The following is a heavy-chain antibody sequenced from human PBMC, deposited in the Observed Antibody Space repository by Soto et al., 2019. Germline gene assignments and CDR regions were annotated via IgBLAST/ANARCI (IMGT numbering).Heavy chain of an antibody. CDR2: ISSSSSYT. CDR3: ARSSLAVPAAHAKYYFDY. CDR1: GFTFSDYY. V-gene: IGHV3-11*06. Sequence: GGSLRLSCAASGFTFSDYYMSWIRQAPGKGLEWVSYISSSSSYTNYADSVKGRFTISRDNAKNSLYLQMNSLRAEDTAVYYCARSSLAVPAAHAKYYFDYWGQGTLVTVSS. D-gene: IGHD2-2*01. J-gene: IGHJ4*02.